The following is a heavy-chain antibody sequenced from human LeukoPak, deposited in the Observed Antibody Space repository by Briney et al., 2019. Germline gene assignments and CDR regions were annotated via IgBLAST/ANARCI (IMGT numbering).Heavy chain of an antibody. CDR2: ISGSGDST. V-gene: IGHV3-23*01. CDR3: TKWSGFGDD. Sequence: GGSLRLSCAASGFTFSSNSMTWVRQTPGKGLEWVSGISGSGDSTFYADSVKGRFTISRDNSRNTMYLQMSSLRPEDTAVYYCTKWSGFGDDWGQGTLVTVSS. D-gene: IGHD3-10*01. CDR1: GFTFSSNS. J-gene: IGHJ4*02.